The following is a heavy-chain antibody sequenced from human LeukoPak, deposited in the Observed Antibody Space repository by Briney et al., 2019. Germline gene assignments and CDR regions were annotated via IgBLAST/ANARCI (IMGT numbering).Heavy chain of an antibody. V-gene: IGHV3-7*01. CDR3: ARDSAGNDY. CDR1: GFTFSTYW. D-gene: IGHD6-13*01. CDR2: IKQDGSEK. J-gene: IGHJ4*02. Sequence: GGSLRLSCEASGFTFSTYWMSWVRQAPGKGLEWVANIKQDGSEKYYVDSVKGRFTISRDNAMNSLYLQMNSLRAEDTAMYYCARDSAGNDYWGQGTLVTVSS.